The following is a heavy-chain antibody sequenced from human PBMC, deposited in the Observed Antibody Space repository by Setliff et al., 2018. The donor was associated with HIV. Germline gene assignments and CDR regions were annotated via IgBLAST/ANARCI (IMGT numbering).Heavy chain of an antibody. Sequence: GASVKVSCKASGYTFTSYAMHWVRQAPGQRLEWMGWINAGNGNTKYAQRFQGRVTITADESTSTAYMELSSLRSEDTAFYYCAGLYGDKGGGYWGQGTLVTVSS. J-gene: IGHJ4*02. D-gene: IGHD4-17*01. CDR2: INAGNGNT. CDR1: GYTFTSYA. CDR3: AGLYGDKGGGY. V-gene: IGHV1-3*01.